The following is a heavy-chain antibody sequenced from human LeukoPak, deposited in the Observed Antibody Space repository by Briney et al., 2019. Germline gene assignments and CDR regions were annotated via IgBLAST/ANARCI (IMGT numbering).Heavy chain of an antibody. D-gene: IGHD2-15*01. J-gene: IGHJ3*02. CDR1: GFTFTSSA. V-gene: IGHV1-58*02. Sequence: SVKVSCKASGFTFTSSAMQWVRQARGQRLEWIGWIVVGSGNTNYAQKFQERVTITRDMSTSTAYMELSRLRSDDTAVYYCARWWEPLNAFDIWGQGTMVTVSS. CDR2: IVVGSGNT. CDR3: ARWWEPLNAFDI.